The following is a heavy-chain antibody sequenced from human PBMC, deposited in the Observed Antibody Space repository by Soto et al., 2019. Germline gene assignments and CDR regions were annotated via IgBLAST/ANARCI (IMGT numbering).Heavy chain of an antibody. V-gene: IGHV3-30-3*01. CDR3: ARDWVDTATLGSGYFDL. D-gene: IGHD5-18*01. J-gene: IGHJ2*01. Sequence: QVQLVESGGGVVQPGRSLRLSCAASGFTFSSYAMHWVRQAPGKGLEWVAVISYDGSNKYYADSVKGRFTISRDNSKNXXYLQMNSLRAEDTAVYYCARDWVDTATLGSGYFDLWGRGTLVTVSS. CDR1: GFTFSSYA. CDR2: ISYDGSNK.